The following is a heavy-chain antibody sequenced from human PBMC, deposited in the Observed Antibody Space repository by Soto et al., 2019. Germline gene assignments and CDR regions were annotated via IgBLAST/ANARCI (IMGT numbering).Heavy chain of an antibody. D-gene: IGHD3-22*01. CDR2: IIPIFGTA. CDR3: ARDKDEYYYDSSGPAAFDI. CDR1: GGTFSSYA. Sequence: SVKVSFKASGGTFSSYAISWVRQAPGQGLEWMGGIIPIFGTANYAQKFQGRVTITADESTSTAYMELSSLRSEDTAVYYCARDKDEYYYDSSGPAAFDIWGQGTMVTVSS. J-gene: IGHJ3*02. V-gene: IGHV1-69*13.